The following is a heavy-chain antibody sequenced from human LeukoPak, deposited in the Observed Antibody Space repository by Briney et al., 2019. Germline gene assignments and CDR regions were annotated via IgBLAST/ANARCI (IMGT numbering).Heavy chain of an antibody. CDR1: GGSFSGYY. CDR3: ARERGYSGYGHFDY. V-gene: IGHV4-31*11. J-gene: IGHJ4*02. Sequence: SETLSLTCAVYGGSFSGYYWSWIRQHPGKGLEWIGYIYYSGSTYYNPSLKSRVTISVDTSKNQFSLKLSSVTAADTAVYYCARERGYSGYGHFDYWGQGTLVTVSS. D-gene: IGHD5-12*01. CDR2: IYYSGST.